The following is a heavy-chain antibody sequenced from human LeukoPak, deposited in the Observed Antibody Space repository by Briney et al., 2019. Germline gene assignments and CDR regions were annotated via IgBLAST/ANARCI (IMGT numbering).Heavy chain of an antibody. V-gene: IGHV3-7*01. D-gene: IGHD1-14*01. J-gene: IGHJ4*02. CDR1: GFTFSNYW. Sequence: PGGSLRLSCAASGFTFSNYWMSWVRQSPEKGLEWVANIKHDGSDKYYLDSVKGRFTVSRDNAKNSLYLQLNSLRVEDTAVYYCARDRGMSDYWGQGTLVTVSS. CDR2: IKHDGSDK. CDR3: ARDRGMSDY.